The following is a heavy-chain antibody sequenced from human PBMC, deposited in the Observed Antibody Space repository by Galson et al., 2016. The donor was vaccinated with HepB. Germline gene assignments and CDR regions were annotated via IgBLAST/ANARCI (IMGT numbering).Heavy chain of an antibody. CDR2: ISWDSKAI. CDR3: IKDDRGSPSEGY. CDR1: GFNFDFYA. Sequence: SLRLSCAASGFNFDFYAMHWVRQVPGKGLEWVSGISWDSKAIGYADSVKGRFTVSRDNAKSSLYPQMNSLRPEDTALYYCIKDDRGSPSEGYWGQGTLVTVSS. J-gene: IGHJ4*02. V-gene: IGHV3-9*01. D-gene: IGHD6-6*01.